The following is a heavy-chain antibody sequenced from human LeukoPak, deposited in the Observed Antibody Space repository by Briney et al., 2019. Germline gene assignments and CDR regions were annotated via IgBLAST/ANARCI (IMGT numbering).Heavy chain of an antibody. J-gene: IGHJ6*03. Sequence: ASVKVSCKAFDTFTRYGVSWVRQAPGQGLEWIGWISGSNGNTNYAQNFQGRVTMTTDSSTSTAYMELRSLRSDDTAVYYCARNYYGSGPPYYYYYYFMDVWGKGTTVTISS. D-gene: IGHD3-10*01. V-gene: IGHV1-18*01. CDR1: DTFTRYG. CDR2: ISGSNGNT. CDR3: ARNYYGSGPPYYYYYYFMDV.